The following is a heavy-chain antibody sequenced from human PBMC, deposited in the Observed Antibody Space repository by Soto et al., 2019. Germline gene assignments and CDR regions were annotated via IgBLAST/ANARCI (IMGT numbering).Heavy chain of an antibody. D-gene: IGHD2-15*01. V-gene: IGHV1-18*01. Sequence: ASVKVSCKGSGYTFTSYGIIWVRQAPGQGLEWMGWISAYNGNTNYAQKLQGRVTMTTDTSTSTAYMELRSLRSDDTAVYYCARPSTYPPGYCSGGSCPPYFDYWGQGTLVTVSS. CDR1: GYTFTSYG. CDR2: ISAYNGNT. CDR3: ARPSTYPPGYCSGGSCPPYFDY. J-gene: IGHJ4*02.